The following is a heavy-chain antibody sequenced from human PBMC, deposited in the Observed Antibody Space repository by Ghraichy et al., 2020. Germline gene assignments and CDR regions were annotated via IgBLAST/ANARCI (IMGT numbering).Heavy chain of an antibody. V-gene: IGHV4-39*01. D-gene: IGHD1-26*01. J-gene: IGHJ4*02. Sequence: SETLSLTCTVSGGSISSSSYYWGWIRQPPGKGLEWIGSIYYSGSTYYNPSLKSRVTISVDTSKNQFSLKLSSVTAADTAVYYCARQFRGRSWELLGVFDYWGQGTLVTVSS. CDR1: GGSISSSSYY. CDR2: IYYSGST. CDR3: ARQFRGRSWELLGVFDY.